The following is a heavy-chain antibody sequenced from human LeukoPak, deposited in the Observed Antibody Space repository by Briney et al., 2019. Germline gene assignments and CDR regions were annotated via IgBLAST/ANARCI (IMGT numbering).Heavy chain of an antibody. D-gene: IGHD1-1*01. CDR2: VSAFNGNT. V-gene: IGHV1-18*01. CDR3: ARDKNWKPDY. CDR1: GYTFTSYG. J-gene: IGHJ4*02. Sequence: EASVKVSRKASGYTFTSYGISWVRQAPGQGLEWMGWVSAFNGNTNYAQQFQGRVTMTTDTSTSTAYMELRSLRSDDTAVYYCARDKNWKPDYWGQGTLVTVSS.